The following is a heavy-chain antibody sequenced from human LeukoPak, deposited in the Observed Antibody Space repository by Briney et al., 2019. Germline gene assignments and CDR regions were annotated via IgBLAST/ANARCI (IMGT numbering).Heavy chain of an antibody. J-gene: IGHJ4*02. CDR2: IYSGGST. D-gene: IGHD6-19*01. V-gene: IGHV3-53*01. CDR3: ARDSHSSGLFDY. Sequence: PGGSLRLSCAASGFTVSSNYMSWVRQAPGKGREWVSVIYSGGSTYYADSVKGRFTISRDNSKNTLYLQMDSLRAEDTAVYYCARDSHSSGLFDYWGQGTLVTVSS. CDR1: GFTVSSNY.